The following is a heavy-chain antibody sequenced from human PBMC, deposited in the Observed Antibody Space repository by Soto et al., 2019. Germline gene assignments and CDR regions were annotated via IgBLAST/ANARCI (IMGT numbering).Heavy chain of an antibody. CDR2: IYYSGST. J-gene: IGHJ3*02. Sequence: SETLSLTCTVSGGSVSSGSYYWSWIRQPPGKGLEWIGYIYYSGSTNYNPSLKSRVTISVDTSKNQFSLKLSSVTAADTAVYYCTSSSGWYSSAFDIWGQGTMVTVSS. CDR1: GGSVSSGSYY. CDR3: TSSSGWYSSAFDI. V-gene: IGHV4-61*01. D-gene: IGHD6-19*01.